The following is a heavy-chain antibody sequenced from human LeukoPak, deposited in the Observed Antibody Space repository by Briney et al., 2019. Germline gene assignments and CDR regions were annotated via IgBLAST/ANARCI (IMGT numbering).Heavy chain of an antibody. D-gene: IGHD2-2*02. J-gene: IGHJ4*01. Sequence: GGSLRLSCAASGFTFSSYSMNWVRQAPGKGLEWLSFISDSGDTIYYADSLKGRFTISRDNAENSLYLQMNSLRAEDTAVYYCARSSSASSYTYWGHGTLVTVSS. CDR3: ARSSSASSYTY. CDR1: GFTFSSYS. V-gene: IGHV3-48*04. CDR2: ISDSGDTI.